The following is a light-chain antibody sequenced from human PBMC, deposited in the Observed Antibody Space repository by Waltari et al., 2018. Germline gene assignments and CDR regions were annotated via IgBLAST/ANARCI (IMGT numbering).Light chain of an antibody. CDR1: QSINTN. V-gene: IGKV1-39*01. CDR3: QQYDSYPHGYT. Sequence: DIQMTQSPSSLSASVGDRVIIPCRASQSINTNLNWYQQKPGKAPKLLIYVASSLQSGVPSRFSGTGSGTDFTLTINSLQPEDFATYYCQQYDSYPHGYTFGQGTKLEIK. CDR2: VAS. J-gene: IGKJ2*01.